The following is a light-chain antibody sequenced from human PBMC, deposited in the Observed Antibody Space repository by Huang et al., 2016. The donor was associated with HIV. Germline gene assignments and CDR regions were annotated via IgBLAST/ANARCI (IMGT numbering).Light chain of an antibody. CDR3: QQGYSAWIT. CDR2: SAS. J-gene: IGKJ5*01. Sequence: DILLTQSPSSLSASVGDRVTITCRASQNINTYLNWYQQKPGKAPNLLIHSASTLHTGVPARFSGSGSGTDFTLTVNSLQPEDSATYYCQQGYSAWITFGQGTRL. CDR1: QNINTY. V-gene: IGKV1-39*01.